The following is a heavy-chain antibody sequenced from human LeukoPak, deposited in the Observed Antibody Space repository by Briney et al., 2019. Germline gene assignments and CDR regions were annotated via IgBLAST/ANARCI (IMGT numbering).Heavy chain of an antibody. CDR2: IKRDGSEQ. Sequence: PGGSLRLSCAASGFTFSSYWMSWVRQAPRKGLEWVGNIKRDGSEQYYVDSVKGRFTISRDNAKNSLYLQIISLRAEDTAVYYCARDRGSSGWYFPFDYWGQGSLVTVSS. J-gene: IGHJ4*02. CDR1: GFTFSSYW. V-gene: IGHV3-7*01. CDR3: ARDRGSSGWYFPFDY. D-gene: IGHD6-19*01.